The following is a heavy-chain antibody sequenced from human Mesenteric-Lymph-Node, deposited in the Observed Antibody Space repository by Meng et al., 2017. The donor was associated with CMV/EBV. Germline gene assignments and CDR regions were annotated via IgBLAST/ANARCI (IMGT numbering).Heavy chain of an antibody. CDR3: AKEVDYYDSSGLGGFDY. CDR2: TSGSGGST. CDR1: FSCSSYA. D-gene: IGHD3-22*01. J-gene: IGHJ4*02. V-gene: IGHV3-23*01. Sequence: FSCSSYARSWVRRAPGKGLEWVSGTSGSGGSTYYADCVKGRFTISRDNSKNTLYLQMNSLRAEDTAVYYCAKEVDYYDSSGLGGFDYWGQGTLVTVSS.